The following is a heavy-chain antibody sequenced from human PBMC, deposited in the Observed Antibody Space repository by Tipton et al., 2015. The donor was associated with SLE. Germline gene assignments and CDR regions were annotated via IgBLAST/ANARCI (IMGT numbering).Heavy chain of an antibody. V-gene: IGHV4-38-2*02. J-gene: IGHJ3*02. D-gene: IGHD1-26*01. Sequence: TLSLTCTVSGYSISSDYYWGWIRQPPGKGLTWFGNIYHSGNTYYSPSLRSRLTISIDASKNQFSMRLTSVTAADTAVYYCARDEDAIVGTTGAFDIWGQGTMVTVSS. CDR3: ARDEDAIVGTTGAFDI. CDR2: IYHSGNT. CDR1: GYSISSDYY.